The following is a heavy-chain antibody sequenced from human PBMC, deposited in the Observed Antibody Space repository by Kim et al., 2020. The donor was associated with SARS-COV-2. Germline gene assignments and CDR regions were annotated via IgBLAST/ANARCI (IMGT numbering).Heavy chain of an antibody. Sequence: SETLSLTCFVSGVSISTSGHYWSWVRQPPGKGLEWIGCIYNSGTTYYNPSLKSRLTISVDTSKNQFSLNLRSVTAADTAVYYCACNVGSSRVYYFDYWG. J-gene: IGHJ4*01. CDR3: ACNVGSSRVYYFDY. V-gene: IGHV4-30-4*08. CDR2: IYNSGTT. CDR1: GVSISTSGHY. D-gene: IGHD1-26*01.